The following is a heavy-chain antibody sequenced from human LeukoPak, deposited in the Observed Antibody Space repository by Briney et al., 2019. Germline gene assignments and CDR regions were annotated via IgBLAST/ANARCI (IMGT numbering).Heavy chain of an antibody. J-gene: IGHJ4*02. CDR3: ARQTAMGRSGDY. Sequence: GESLKISCKASGYSFTTYWIGWVRQLPGKGLEWMGIIDPSDSETRYTPSFEGQVTISADKSLTTAYLQWNSLKASDTALYYCARQTAMGRSGDYWGQGTLVTVSS. D-gene: IGHD5-18*01. V-gene: IGHV5-51*01. CDR2: IDPSDSET. CDR1: GYSFTTYW.